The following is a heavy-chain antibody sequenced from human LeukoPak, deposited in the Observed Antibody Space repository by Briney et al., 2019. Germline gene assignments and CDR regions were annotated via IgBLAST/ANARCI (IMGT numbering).Heavy chain of an antibody. Sequence: GASVKVSCRASGFIFTGYDINWVRQGTGQGLEWMGWMNPITGSVGYARQFQGRITMTRDTSTSTAYMELTSLRSEDTAVYYCARDPQGVRGNYGDYVQSPYYFDYWGQGTLVTVSS. CDR3: ARDPQGVRGNYGDYVQSPYYFDY. CDR2: MNPITGSV. J-gene: IGHJ4*02. V-gene: IGHV1-8*01. CDR1: GFIFTGYD. D-gene: IGHD4-17*01.